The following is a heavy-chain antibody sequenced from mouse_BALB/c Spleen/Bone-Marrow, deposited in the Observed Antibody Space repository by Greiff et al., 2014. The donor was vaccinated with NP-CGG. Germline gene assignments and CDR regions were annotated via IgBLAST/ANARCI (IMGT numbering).Heavy chain of an antibody. CDR1: GFNIKDTY. J-gene: IGHJ4*01. V-gene: IGHV14-3*02. CDR2: IDPANGNT. Sequence: DVQLVESGAELVKPGASVKLSCTASGFNIKDTYMHWVKQRPEQGLEWIGRIDPANGNTKYDPKFQGKATITADTSSNTAYLQLSSLTSEDTAVYYGSSYAMDYWGQGTSVTASS. CDR3: SSYAMDY.